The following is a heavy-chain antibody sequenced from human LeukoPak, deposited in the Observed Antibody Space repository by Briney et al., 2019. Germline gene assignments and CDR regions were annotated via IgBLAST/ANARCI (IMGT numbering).Heavy chain of an antibody. J-gene: IGHJ4*02. CDR2: ISSSGSAI. CDR1: GFTFSDYY. D-gene: IGHD3-22*01. V-gene: IGHV3-11*01. Sequence: PGGSLRLSCAASGFTFSDYYMSWIRQAPGKGLEWVSYISSSGSAIYYADSVKGRFTISRDNAKNSLYLQMNSLRAEDTAVYYCARDRYYYDSSGSPDYWGQGTLVTVSS. CDR3: ARDRYYYDSSGSPDY.